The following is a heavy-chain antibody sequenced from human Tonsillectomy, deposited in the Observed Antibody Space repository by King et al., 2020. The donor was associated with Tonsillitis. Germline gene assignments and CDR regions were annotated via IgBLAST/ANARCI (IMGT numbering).Heavy chain of an antibody. CDR2: IKSKTDGGTT. J-gene: IGHJ1*01. Sequence: VQLVESGGGLVKPGGSLRLSCAASGFTFSNAWMSCVRQAPGKGLEGVGRIKSKTDGGTTDYAAPVKGRFTISRNDSKNTLYLQMNSLKTEDTAVYYCTTERNCGGDCYSRYFQHWGQGTLVTVSS. CDR3: TTERNCGGDCYSRYFQH. D-gene: IGHD2-21*01. CDR1: GFTFSNAW. V-gene: IGHV3-15*01.